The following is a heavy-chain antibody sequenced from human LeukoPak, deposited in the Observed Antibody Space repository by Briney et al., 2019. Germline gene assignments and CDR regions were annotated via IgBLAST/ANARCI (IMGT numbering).Heavy chain of an antibody. D-gene: IGHD3-22*01. J-gene: IGHJ5*01. V-gene: IGHV1-18*01. CDR3: TRDLWNFYDDSGYNRDFDS. CDR2: IGTYGGDT. Sequence: ASVKVSCKATSRISWVRQAPGQGLEWMGWIGTYGGDTYYAQKFQGRIAVTTDTSTSTVYMELRNLRSDDTAVYYCTRDLWNFYDDSGYNRDFDSWGQGTLVTVSS. CDR1: TSR.